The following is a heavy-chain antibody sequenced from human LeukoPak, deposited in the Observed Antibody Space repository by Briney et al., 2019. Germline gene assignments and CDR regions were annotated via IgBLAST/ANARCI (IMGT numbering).Heavy chain of an antibody. Sequence: PGGSLRLSCPAAEFTFCNYAMNWVRQAPGKGLEWVSGISGGGGSTYYADSVKGRFTISRDNSKNTLYLQMDSLRAEDTALYYCAKRAGNHHYHWIDPWGQGTLVTVSS. D-gene: IGHD4-23*01. CDR2: ISGGGGST. CDR3: AKRAGNHHYHWIDP. J-gene: IGHJ5*02. CDR1: EFTFCNYA. V-gene: IGHV3-23*01.